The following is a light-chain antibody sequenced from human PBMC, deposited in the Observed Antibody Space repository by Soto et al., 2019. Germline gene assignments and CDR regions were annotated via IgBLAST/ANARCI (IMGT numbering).Light chain of an antibody. J-gene: IGLJ1*01. CDR1: SSNIGSNT. CDR2: SNN. V-gene: IGLV1-44*01. CDR3: AAWDDSLNGYV. Sequence: QSVLTQPPSAFGTPGQRVTISCSGSSSNIGSNTVNWYQQLPGTAPKLLIYSNNQRPSGVPDRFSGSKSGTSASLAISGLQSEDEADYYCAAWDDSLNGYVFGTGTNLTVL.